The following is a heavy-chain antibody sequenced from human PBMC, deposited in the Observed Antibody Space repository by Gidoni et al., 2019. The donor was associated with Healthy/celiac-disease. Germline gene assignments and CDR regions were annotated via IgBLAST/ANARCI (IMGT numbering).Heavy chain of an antibody. CDR3: ARDAVGLGYNYFDY. CDR1: GGPVSSSSYY. J-gene: IGHJ4*02. Sequence: HLQLQESGAGLVKPSETLSLACTVAGGPVSSSSYYWGWIRQPPGKGLAWIGSCYYSGSTYYNPSLKRRVTISVDTSKNPFSLKLSSVTAADTAVYYCARDAVGLGYNYFDYWGQGTLVTVSS. V-gene: IGHV4-39*07. D-gene: IGHD1-1*01. CDR2: CYYSGST.